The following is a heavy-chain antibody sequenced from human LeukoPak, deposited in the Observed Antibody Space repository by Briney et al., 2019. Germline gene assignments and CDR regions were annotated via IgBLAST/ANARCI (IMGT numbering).Heavy chain of an antibody. J-gene: IGHJ4*02. V-gene: IGHV3-23*01. D-gene: IGHD3-16*01. CDR2: ISGSGGST. Sequence: PGGSLRLSCAASGFTFSSYAMSWVRQAPGKGLEWVSAISGSGGSTYYAGSVKGRFTISRDNSKNTLYLQMNSLRAEDTAVYYCAIIMITFGGVPPTDYWGQGTLVTVSS. CDR1: GFTFSSYA. CDR3: AIIMITFGGVPPTDY.